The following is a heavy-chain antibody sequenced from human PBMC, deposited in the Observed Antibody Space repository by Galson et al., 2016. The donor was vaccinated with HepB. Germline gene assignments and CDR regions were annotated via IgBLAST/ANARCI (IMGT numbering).Heavy chain of an antibody. D-gene: IGHD3-16*01. Sequence: SLRLSCAASGFTLSTYWMHWIRQAPGKGLVGVSGINSDGSSTHYADYVRGRFTISRDNAKNTLYLQMNSLRVEDTAVYYCARDLGLGDGYWGQGTLVTVSS. J-gene: IGHJ4*02. V-gene: IGHV3-74*01. CDR1: GFTLSTYW. CDR2: INSDGSST. CDR3: ARDLGLGDGY.